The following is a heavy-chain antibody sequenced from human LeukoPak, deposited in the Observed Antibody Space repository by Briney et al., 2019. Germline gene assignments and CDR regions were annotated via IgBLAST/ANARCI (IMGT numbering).Heavy chain of an antibody. Sequence: SETLSLTCTVSGGYISTYYWSWIRQPPGKGLEWIGYIYYSGSTNYSPSLQSRVTMSVDTSKNQFSLRLNSVTAADTAVYYCARSGTKTNGFDYWGQGTLVTVSS. CDR1: GGYISTYY. J-gene: IGHJ4*02. CDR2: IYYSGST. CDR3: ARSGTKTNGFDY. V-gene: IGHV4-59*01. D-gene: IGHD2-8*01.